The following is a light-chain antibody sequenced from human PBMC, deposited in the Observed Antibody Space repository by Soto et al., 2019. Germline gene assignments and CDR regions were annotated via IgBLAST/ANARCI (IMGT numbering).Light chain of an antibody. Sequence: AIRMTQSPSSFSASTGDRVTITCRASQGISSYLAWYQQKPGKAPKLLIYAASTLQSGVPSRFRGSGSGTDFTLTISCLQSEDFATYYCQQYYSYSITFGQGTRLEIK. J-gene: IGKJ5*01. CDR1: QGISSY. CDR3: QQYYSYSIT. V-gene: IGKV1-8*01. CDR2: AAS.